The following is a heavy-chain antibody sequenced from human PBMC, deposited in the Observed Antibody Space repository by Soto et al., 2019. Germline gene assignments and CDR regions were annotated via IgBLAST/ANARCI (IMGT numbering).Heavy chain of an antibody. Sequence: EVQLVESGGGLVQPGGSLRLSCAASGFTVSSNYMTWVRQAPGKGLEWVSVTYSGGRTYYADSVKGRFTISRDNSKNTLYLQMNRLRAEDTAVYYCARETRSSLDYWGQGTLVTVSS. V-gene: IGHV3-66*01. J-gene: IGHJ4*02. CDR1: GFTVSSNY. D-gene: IGHD6-6*01. CDR2: TYSGGRT. CDR3: ARETRSSLDY.